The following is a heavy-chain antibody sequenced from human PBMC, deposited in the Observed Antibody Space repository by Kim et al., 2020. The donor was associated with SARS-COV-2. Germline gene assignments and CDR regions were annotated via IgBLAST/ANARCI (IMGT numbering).Heavy chain of an antibody. Sequence: SETLSLTCSVSGDSIGSFYWSWIRQTPGKGLEWIGYVYHSGTANFSPSFNSRVTLSVDMAKNQFSLTLRSVTAADTAFYYCARETTCYGELPDWGQGILVIVSS. CDR2: VYHSGTA. CDR3: ARETTCYGELPD. V-gene: IGHV4-59*01. CDR1: GDSIGSFY. J-gene: IGHJ4*02. D-gene: IGHD3-10*01.